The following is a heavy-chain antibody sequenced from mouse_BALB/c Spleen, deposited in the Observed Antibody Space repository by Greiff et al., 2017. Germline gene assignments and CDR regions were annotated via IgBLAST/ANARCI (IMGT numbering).Heavy chain of an antibody. CDR2: IYPSDSYT. V-gene: IGHV1-69*02. CDR3: TRCSSGYVYYAMDY. Sequence: QVQLQQPGAELVRPGASVKLSCKASGYTFTSYWINWVKQRPGQGLEWIGNIYPSDSYTNYNQKFKDKATLTVDKSSSTAYMQLSSPTSEDSAVYCCTRCSSGYVYYAMDYWGQGTSVTVSS. CDR1: GYTFTSYW. D-gene: IGHD3-1*01. J-gene: IGHJ4*01.